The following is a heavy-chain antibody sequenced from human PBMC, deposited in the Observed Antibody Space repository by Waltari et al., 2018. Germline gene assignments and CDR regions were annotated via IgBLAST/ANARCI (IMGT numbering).Heavy chain of an antibody. CDR3: AKDHYYSSGYCGY. CDR1: GFTFSSYG. V-gene: IGHV3-30*02. Sequence: QVQLVESGGGVVQPGGSLRLPCAASGFTFSSYGLHWVRQAPGKGLGWVAFIRYDGSNKYYADYVKGRFTISRDNSKNTLYLQMNSLRAEDTAVYYCAKDHYYSSGYCGYWGQGTLVTVSS. CDR2: IRYDGSNK. D-gene: IGHD3-22*01. J-gene: IGHJ4*02.